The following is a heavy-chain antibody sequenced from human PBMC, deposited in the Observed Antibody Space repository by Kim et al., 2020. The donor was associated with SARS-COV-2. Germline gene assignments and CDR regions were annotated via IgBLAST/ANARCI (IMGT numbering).Heavy chain of an antibody. CDR2: IYYSGST. CDR3: AREEAAACGMDV. D-gene: IGHD6-13*01. V-gene: IGHV4-39*02. CDR1: GGSISSSSYY. Sequence: SETLSLTCTVSGGSISSSSYYWGWIRQPPGKGLEWIGSIYYSGSTYYNPSLKSRVTISVDTSKNQFSLKLSSVTAADTAVYYCAREEAAACGMDVWGQGT. J-gene: IGHJ6*02.